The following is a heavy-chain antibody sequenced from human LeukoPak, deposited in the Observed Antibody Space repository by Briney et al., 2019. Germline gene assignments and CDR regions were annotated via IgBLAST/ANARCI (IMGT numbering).Heavy chain of an antibody. V-gene: IGHV4-34*01. CDR1: GGSFSGYY. D-gene: IGHD6-19*01. Sequence: KPSETLSLTCAVYGGSFSGYYWSWIRQPPGKGLEWIGEINHSGSTNYNPSLKSRVTISVDTSKNQFSLKLSSVTAADTAIYYCARALYNTGWYPDYFDSWGQGTLVTVSS. CDR3: ARALYNTGWYPDYFDS. CDR2: INHSGST. J-gene: IGHJ4*02.